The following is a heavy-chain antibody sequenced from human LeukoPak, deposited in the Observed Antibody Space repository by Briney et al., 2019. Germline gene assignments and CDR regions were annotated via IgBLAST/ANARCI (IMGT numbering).Heavy chain of an antibody. V-gene: IGHV4-59*01. CDR1: GSSISSYY. CDR2: IYYSGST. J-gene: IGHJ6*03. CDR3: AREYYYYMDV. Sequence: SETLSLTCTVSGSSISSYYWSWIRQPPGKGLEWIGYIYYSGSTNYNPSLKSRVTISVDTSKNQFSLKLSSVTAADTAVYYCAREYYYYMDVWGKGTTVTVSS.